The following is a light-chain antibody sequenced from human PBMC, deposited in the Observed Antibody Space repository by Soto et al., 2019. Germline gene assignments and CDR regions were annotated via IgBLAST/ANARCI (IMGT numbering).Light chain of an antibody. V-gene: IGLV2-8*01. Sequence: QSVLTQPPAASGSPGQSVTISCTGTSSDVGGYNYVSWCQQHPGKAPKLMIYEVSKRPSGVPDRFSGSKSGNTASLTVSGLQAEDKADYYCSSYAGSNNYVFGTGTKLNVL. CDR3: SSYAGSNNYV. J-gene: IGLJ1*01. CDR2: EVS. CDR1: SSDVGGYNY.